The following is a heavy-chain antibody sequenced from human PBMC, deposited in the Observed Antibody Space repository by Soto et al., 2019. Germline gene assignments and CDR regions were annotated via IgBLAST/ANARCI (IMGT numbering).Heavy chain of an antibody. V-gene: IGHV3-23*01. CDR1: GFTFSSYA. Sequence: GGSLRLSCAASGFTFSSYAMSWVRQAPGKGLEWVSAISGSGGSTYYADSVKGRFTISRDNSKNTLYLQMNSLRAEGTAVYYCAKDSSGWDYTYDAFDIWGQATIVTVSS. J-gene: IGHJ3*02. CDR3: AKDSSGWDYTYDAFDI. CDR2: ISGSGGST. D-gene: IGHD6-19*01.